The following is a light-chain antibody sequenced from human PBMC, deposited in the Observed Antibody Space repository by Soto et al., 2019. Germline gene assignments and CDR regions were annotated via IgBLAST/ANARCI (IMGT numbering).Light chain of an antibody. V-gene: IGLV1-40*01. J-gene: IGLJ2*01. CDR2: GNS. Sequence: QSVLTQPPSVTGAPGQRVTISCTGSRSYIGAGYDVHWYQQLPETATKLLIYGNSNRPSGVPDRFSGSKSGTSASLAITGLQAEDEADYYGQSYDSSLSGYVVFGGGTKLTVL. CDR1: RSYIGAGYD. CDR3: QSYDSSLSGYVV.